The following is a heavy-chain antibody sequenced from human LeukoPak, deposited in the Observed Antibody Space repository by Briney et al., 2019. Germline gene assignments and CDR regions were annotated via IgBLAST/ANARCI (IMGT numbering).Heavy chain of an antibody. V-gene: IGHV3-48*04. J-gene: IGHJ4*02. CDR3: ARDSGYHYDKSDC. CDR2: ISTAGTTV. D-gene: IGHD3-22*01. Sequence: PGGSLRLSCAASGFTFSGYSLNWVRQTPGKGLEWISYISTAGTTVYYADSVKGRFAISRDNAKNSLYLQMNSLRVEDTAVYYCARDSGYHYDKSDCWGQGTLVTVSS. CDR1: GFTFSGYS.